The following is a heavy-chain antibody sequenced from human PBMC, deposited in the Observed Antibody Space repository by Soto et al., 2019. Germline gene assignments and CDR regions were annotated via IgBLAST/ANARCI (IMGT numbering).Heavy chain of an antibody. CDR1: GGTFSSYA. Sequence: QVQLVQSGAEVKKPWSSVKVSCTASGGTFSSYAISWVRQATGQGLEWMGGIIPIFGTANYAQKFQGRVTITADESPGAAYRELSSLRSEDTAVYYCALSWMGGSGYYDYYYYGMHVWGHGATDTVSS. V-gene: IGHV1-69*01. D-gene: IGHD3-3*01. CDR2: IIPIFGTA. J-gene: IGHJ6*02. CDR3: ALSWMGGSGYYDYYYYGMHV.